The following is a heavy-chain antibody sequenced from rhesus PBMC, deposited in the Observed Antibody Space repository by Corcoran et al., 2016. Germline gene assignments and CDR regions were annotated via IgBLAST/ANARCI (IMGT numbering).Heavy chain of an antibody. J-gene: IGHJ4*01. Sequence: QVHLQESGPGLVKPLETLSLTCAVSGGSISSNSWTWIRLTPGKGREWIGYMYGSVSSTNHNPSLKSRVTLSVDTSKNQFSLELNSVTAADTAVYYCARGGSVWYYFDYWGQGVLVTVSS. CDR3: ARGGSVWYYFDY. V-gene: IGHV4S11*01. D-gene: IGHD6-31*01. CDR2: MYGSVSST. CDR1: GGSISSNS.